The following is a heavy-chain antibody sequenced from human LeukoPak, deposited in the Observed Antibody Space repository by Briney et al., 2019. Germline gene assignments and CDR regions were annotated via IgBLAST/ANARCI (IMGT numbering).Heavy chain of an antibody. CDR2: IWYDGSNK. CDR1: GFTFSSSA. J-gene: IGHJ6*02. D-gene: IGHD3-3*01. V-gene: IGHV3-33*08. Sequence: GGSLRLSCAASGFTFSSSAMSWVRQAPGKGLEWVAVIWYDGSNKYYADSVKGRFTISRDNSKNTLYLQMNSLRAEDTAVYYCARSYDFWSYCMDVWGQGTTVTVSS. CDR3: ARSYDFWSYCMDV.